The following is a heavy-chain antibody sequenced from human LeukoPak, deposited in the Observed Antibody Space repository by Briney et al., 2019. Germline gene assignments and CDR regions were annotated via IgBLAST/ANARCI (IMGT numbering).Heavy chain of an antibody. CDR1: GGSFSGYY. CDR2: IYYTGST. CDR3: ARNLIPEQLVLNF. Sequence: SETLSLTCAVYGGSFSGYYWSWIRQPPGKGLEWIGYIYYTGSTNYNPSLKSRVTMSVDTSKNQFSLNLRSVTPEDTAVYYCARNLIPEQLVLNFWGQGTLVTVSS. J-gene: IGHJ4*02. V-gene: IGHV4-59*01. D-gene: IGHD6-13*01.